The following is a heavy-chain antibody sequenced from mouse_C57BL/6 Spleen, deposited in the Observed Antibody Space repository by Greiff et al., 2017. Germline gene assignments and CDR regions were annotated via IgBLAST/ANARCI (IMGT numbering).Heavy chain of an antibody. CDR2: IFPGSGST. Sequence: VQLQQSGPELVRPGASVKISCKASGYTFTSYWMQWVRQRPGQGLEWIGEIFPGSGSTYYTEKFKGKATLTVDTSSSTAYMQLSSLASEDSAIYFCYARGYWGQGTSLTVSS. CDR3: YARGY. CDR1: GYTFTSYW. D-gene: IGHD6-5*01. J-gene: IGHJ2*02. V-gene: IGHV1-56*01.